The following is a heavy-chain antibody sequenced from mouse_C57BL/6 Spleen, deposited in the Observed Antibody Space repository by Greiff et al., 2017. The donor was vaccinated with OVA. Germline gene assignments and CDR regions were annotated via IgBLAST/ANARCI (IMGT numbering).Heavy chain of an antibody. CDR1: GFTFSNYW. J-gene: IGHJ2*01. CDR3: TTGTGDD. D-gene: IGHD3-3*01. V-gene: IGHV6-3*01. CDR2: IRLKSDNYAT. Sequence: EVMLVESGGGLVQPGGSMKLSCVASGFTFSNYWMNWVRQSPEKGLEWVAQIRLKSDNYATHYAESVKGRFTISRDDSKSSVYLQMNNVRAEDTGTYYCTTGTGDDWGKGTTLTVSS.